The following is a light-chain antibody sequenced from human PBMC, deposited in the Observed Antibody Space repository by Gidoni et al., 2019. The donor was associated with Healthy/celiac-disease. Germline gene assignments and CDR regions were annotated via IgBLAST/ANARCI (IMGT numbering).Light chain of an antibody. J-gene: IGLJ3*02. CDR2: GKN. CDR3: NSRDSSGNHLV. V-gene: IGLV3-19*01. CDR1: SLRSYY. Sequence: SSELTQNPVVSVALGQTVRVTCQGDSLRSYYASWYQQKPGQAPVLVIYGKNNRPSGIPDRFSGSSSGNTASLTITGAHAEDEADYYCNSRDSSGNHLVFGGGTKLTVL.